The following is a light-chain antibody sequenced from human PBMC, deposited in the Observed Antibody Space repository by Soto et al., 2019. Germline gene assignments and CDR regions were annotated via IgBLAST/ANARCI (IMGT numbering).Light chain of an antibody. J-gene: IGLJ2*01. CDR1: SSDVGGYNF. CDR2: DVT. Sequence: QSALTQPRSVSGSPGQSVTISCTGTSSDVGGYNFVSWYQQHPGKVPKLMIYDVTKRPSGVPDRFSGSKAGTTASLTISGLQAEDEADYYCCSYAGSYTLLFGGGTKVTVL. V-gene: IGLV2-11*01. CDR3: CSYAGSYTLL.